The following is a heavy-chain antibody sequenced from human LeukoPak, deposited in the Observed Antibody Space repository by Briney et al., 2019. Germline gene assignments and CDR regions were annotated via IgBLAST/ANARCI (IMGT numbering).Heavy chain of an antibody. D-gene: IGHD2-2*01. CDR3: ARHGCSTTSCAQFDP. V-gene: IGHV5-51*01. CDR1: GYGFNNYW. Sequence: GGPMEIFFKGSGYGFNNYWVDWGRQLPGKGIEWMGIIYPGDSDTRYSPSFQGQVTISADKSISTAYLQWSSLKASDTAMYYCARHGCSTTSCAQFDPWGQGTLVTVSS. CDR2: IYPGDSDT. J-gene: IGHJ5*02.